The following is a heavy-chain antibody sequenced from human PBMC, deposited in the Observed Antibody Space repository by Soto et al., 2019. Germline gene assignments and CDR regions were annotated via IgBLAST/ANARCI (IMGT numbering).Heavy chain of an antibody. CDR2: ISSSGGST. CDR1: GFTFSNYA. D-gene: IGHD4-4*01. CDR3: XXXXXXXXXHTYTLDP. V-gene: IGHV3-23*01. J-gene: IGHJ5*02. Sequence: EVQLLESGGGLVQPGGSLRLSCAASGFTFSNYAMSWVRQAPGKGLEWVSAISSSGGSTYYADSVKGRFTISRDNSKXXXXXXXXXXXXXXXXXXXXXXXXXXXXXHTYTLDPWGQGTLVTVSS.